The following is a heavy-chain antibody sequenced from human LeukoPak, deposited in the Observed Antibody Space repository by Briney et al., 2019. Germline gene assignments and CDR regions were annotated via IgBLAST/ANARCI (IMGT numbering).Heavy chain of an antibody. CDR1: GFTFSTYW. CDR2: IKQDGSEK. V-gene: IGHV3-7*01. CDR3: ASIAWIQLGACFDN. D-gene: IGHD5-18*01. Sequence: PGGSLGLSCAASGFTFSTYWMSWVRQAPGKGLEWVGNIKQDGSEKHYEDSVKGRFTISRDNAKNSLYLQMNSLRAEDTAVYYCASIAWIQLGACFDNWGQGTLVTVSS. J-gene: IGHJ4*02.